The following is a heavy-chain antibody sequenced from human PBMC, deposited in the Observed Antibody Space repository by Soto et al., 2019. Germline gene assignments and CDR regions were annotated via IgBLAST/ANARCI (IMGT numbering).Heavy chain of an antibody. CDR1: GFTFNRFG. D-gene: IGHD3-3*01. J-gene: IGHJ6*03. V-gene: IGHV3-48*01. CDR3: ARRPLWSGLSDYYYMDV. Sequence: EEHLVESGGALVQPGGFLRLSCAASGFTFNRFGMNWVRQAPGKGLDWISYISSASSTTQYAESVKGRFTISRDNARDSLYLQMSSLRVEDTAVYYCARRPLWSGLSDYYYMDVWGKGTTVTVSS. CDR2: ISSASSTT.